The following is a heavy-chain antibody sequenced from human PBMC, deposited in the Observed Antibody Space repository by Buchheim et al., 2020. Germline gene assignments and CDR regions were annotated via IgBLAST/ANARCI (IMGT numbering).Heavy chain of an antibody. J-gene: IGHJ5*02. CDR3: AEDYGEYYYSSGSQTYYWFDP. Sequence: EVQLVESGGGLVQPGGSLRLSCAASGFTFSNYEMNWVRQAPGKGLEWVSYISSSGRTIYYADSVKGRFTISRDNAKNSLYLQVNSLRAEDTAVYYCAEDYGEYYYSSGSQTYYWFDPWGQGTL. CDR1: GFTFSNYE. CDR2: ISSSGRTI. D-gene: IGHD3-10*01. V-gene: IGHV3-48*03.